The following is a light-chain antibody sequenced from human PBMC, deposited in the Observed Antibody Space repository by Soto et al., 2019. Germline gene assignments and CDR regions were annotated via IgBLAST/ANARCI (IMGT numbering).Light chain of an antibody. CDR2: KAS. CDR1: QSISIW. J-gene: IGKJ5*01. V-gene: IGKV1-5*03. CDR3: QQYYSYSIT. Sequence: DIQMTQSPSTLSSSVGDTVTITCRASQSISIWLAWYQQKPGKAPKLLIYKASTLESGVPSRISGSGSGTEFTLTISSLQPDDFATYYCQQYYSYSITFGQGTRLEIK.